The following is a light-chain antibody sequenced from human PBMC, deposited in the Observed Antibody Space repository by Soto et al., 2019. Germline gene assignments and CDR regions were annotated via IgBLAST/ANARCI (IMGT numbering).Light chain of an antibody. CDR3: QQYNNWPFS. V-gene: IGKV1-5*03. Sequence: DIQMTQSPSTLSGSVGDRVTITCRASQTISSWLAWYQQKPGKAPKLLIYKASTLKSGVPSRFSGSGSGTEFTLSISGLQSEDFAVYFCQQYNNWPFSFGQGTRLEIK. CDR1: QTISSW. CDR2: KAS. J-gene: IGKJ5*01.